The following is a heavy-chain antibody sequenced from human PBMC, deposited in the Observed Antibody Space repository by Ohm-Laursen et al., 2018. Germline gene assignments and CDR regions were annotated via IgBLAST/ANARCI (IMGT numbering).Heavy chain of an antibody. CDR2: ISGSGAGT. V-gene: IGHV3-23*01. Sequence: SLRLSCTASGFTFSSYAMNWVRQAPGKGLEWVSSISGSGAGTSYADSVKDRFTFSRDNSKNTLYLQMNSLRAEDTAVYYCAKVVGRTYYYAMDVWGQGTTVTVSS. D-gene: IGHD1-26*01. CDR1: GFTFSSYA. CDR3: AKVVGRTYYYAMDV. J-gene: IGHJ6*02.